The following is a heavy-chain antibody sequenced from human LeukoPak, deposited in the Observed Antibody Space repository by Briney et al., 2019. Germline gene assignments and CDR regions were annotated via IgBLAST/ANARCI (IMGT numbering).Heavy chain of an antibody. CDR1: GCSISGYY. Sequence: SETLSLTCTVSGCSISGYYWSWIRQPPGKGLEWIGYIYTSGSTNYNPSLKSRVTISVDTSKNQFSLKLSSVTAADTAVYYCARHLIVVVPAAHDAFDIWGQGTMVTVSS. J-gene: IGHJ3*02. CDR2: IYTSGST. V-gene: IGHV4-4*09. D-gene: IGHD2-2*01. CDR3: ARHLIVVVPAAHDAFDI.